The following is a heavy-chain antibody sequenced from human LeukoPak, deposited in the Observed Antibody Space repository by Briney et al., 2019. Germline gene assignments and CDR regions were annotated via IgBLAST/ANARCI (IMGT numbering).Heavy chain of an antibody. D-gene: IGHD2-15*01. CDR1: GFTFSSYW. V-gene: IGHV3-7*03. J-gene: IGHJ1*01. CDR3: AKDPLCSGGSCYGYFQH. CDR2: IKQDGSEK. Sequence: GGSLRLSCAASGFTFSSYWMSWVRQAPGKGLEWVANIKQDGSEKYYVDSVKGRFTISRDNSKNTLYLQMNSLRAEDTAVYYCAKDPLCSGGSCYGYFQHWGQGTLVTVSS.